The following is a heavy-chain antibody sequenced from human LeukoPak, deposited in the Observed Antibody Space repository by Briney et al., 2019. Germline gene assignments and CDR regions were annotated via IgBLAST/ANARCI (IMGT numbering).Heavy chain of an antibody. CDR3: ARAKSVRYSSGWYTDY. J-gene: IGHJ4*02. Sequence: ASVKVSCKASGYTFTGYYMHWVRQAPGQGLERMGWINPNSGGTNYAQKFQGRVTMTRDTSISTAYMELSRLRSDDTAVYYCARAKSVRYSSGWYTDYWGQGTLVTVSS. CDR1: GYTFTGYY. CDR2: INPNSGGT. V-gene: IGHV1-2*02. D-gene: IGHD6-19*01.